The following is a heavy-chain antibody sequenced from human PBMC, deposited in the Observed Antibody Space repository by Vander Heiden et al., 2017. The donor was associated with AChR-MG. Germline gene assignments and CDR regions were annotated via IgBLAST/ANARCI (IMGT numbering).Heavy chain of an antibody. J-gene: IGHJ4*02. CDR1: GGTFRRYL. D-gene: IGHD2-21*01. CDR3: ASSYGGNWNFDY. CDR2: VAPIFGTA. Sequence: QVQPVQSGPSVTQPGSSVQVSCKAPGGTFRRYLIRRVRQAPGQGLEWMGRVAPIFGTANYAQKFQGRVTITADESTSTAYMELSSLRSKETAVYYGASSYGGNWNFDYWGQGTLVTVPS. V-gene: IGHV1-69*18.